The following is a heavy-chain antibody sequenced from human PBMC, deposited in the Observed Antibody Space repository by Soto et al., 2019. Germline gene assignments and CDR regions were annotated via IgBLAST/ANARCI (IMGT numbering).Heavy chain of an antibody. J-gene: IGHJ5*02. CDR1: VFTFDSYG. Sequence: QVQLVESGGGVVQPGRSLRLSCAASVFTFDSYGMHWVRQAPGKGLEWVAVISSDGNNKYYADSVKGRFTSSRDNFKNTLYLQMSSLRADDTAVYYCAKVLLPNTVTTCGSWGQGALVTVSS. CDR3: AKVLLPNTVTTCGS. CDR2: ISSDGNNK. V-gene: IGHV3-30*18. D-gene: IGHD4-17*01.